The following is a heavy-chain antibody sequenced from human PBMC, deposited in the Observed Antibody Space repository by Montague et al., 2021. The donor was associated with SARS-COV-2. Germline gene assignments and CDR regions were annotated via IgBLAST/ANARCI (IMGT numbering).Heavy chain of an antibody. V-gene: IGHV4-59*01. J-gene: IGHJ4*02. CDR3: ARVFPRWLQFDPYFDY. Sequence: SETLSLTCTVSGGSISSYYWSWIRQPPGKGLELIGYIYYSGSTNYNPSLKRRVTISVDTSENQFSLKLSSVTAADTAVYYCARVFPRWLQFDPYFDYWGQGTLVTVSS. D-gene: IGHD5-24*01. CDR2: IYYSGST. CDR1: GGSISSYY.